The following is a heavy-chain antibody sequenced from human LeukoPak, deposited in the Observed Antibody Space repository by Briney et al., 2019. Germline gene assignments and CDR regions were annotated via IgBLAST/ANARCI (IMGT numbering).Heavy chain of an antibody. D-gene: IGHD3-10*01. J-gene: IGHJ4*02. CDR2: IYYTGTT. CDR1: GDSIARTNYY. V-gene: IGHV4-39*07. Sequence: SETLSLTCNVSGDSIARTNYYWGWVRRPPGKGLEWIGSIYYTGTTHYNPSLKSRVALSKDTSTNQFSLRLSSVTAADTAVYYCVRNILVRGDVRASFDYWGQGALVTVSS. CDR3: VRNILVRGDVRASFDY.